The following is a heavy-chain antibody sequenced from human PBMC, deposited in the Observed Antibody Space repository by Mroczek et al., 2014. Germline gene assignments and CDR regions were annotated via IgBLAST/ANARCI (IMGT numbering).Heavy chain of an antibody. CDR2: IYYSGST. CDR3: ARAHDYDSSGTDAFDI. V-gene: IGHV4-30-4*01. D-gene: IGHD3-22*01. CDR1: GGSISSGDYY. J-gene: IGHJ3*02. Sequence: QVQLQESGPGLVKPSQTLSLTCTVSGGSISSGDYYWSWIRQPPGKGLEWIGYIYYSGSTYYNPSLKSRVTISVDTSKNQFSLKLSSVTAADTAVYYCARAHDYDSSGTDAFDIWGQGTMVTVSS.